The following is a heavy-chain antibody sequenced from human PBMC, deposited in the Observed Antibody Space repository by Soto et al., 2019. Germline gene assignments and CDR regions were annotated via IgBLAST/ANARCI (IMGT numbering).Heavy chain of an antibody. V-gene: IGHV4-39*01. J-gene: IGHJ3*02. CDR1: GGSISSSSYY. CDR2: IYYSGST. Sequence: SETLSLTCTVSGGSISSSSYYWGWIRQPPGKGLEWIGSIYYSGSTYYNPSLKSRVTISVDTSKNQFSLKLSSVTAADTAVYYCARHAFRSYGDAFDIWGQGTVVTVSS. D-gene: IGHD5-18*01. CDR3: ARHAFRSYGDAFDI.